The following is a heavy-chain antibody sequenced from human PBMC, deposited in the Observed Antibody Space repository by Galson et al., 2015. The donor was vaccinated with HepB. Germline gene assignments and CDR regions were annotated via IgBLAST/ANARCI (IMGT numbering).Heavy chain of an antibody. CDR3: ARIMFAKDSSGYYYFDY. V-gene: IGHV2-26*01. CDR2: IFSNDEK. Sequence: PALVKPTQTLTLTCTVSGFSLSNARMGVSWIRQPPGKALEWLAHIFSNDEKSYSTSLKSRLTISKDTSKSQVVLTMTNMDPVDTATYYCARIMFAKDSSGYYYFDYWGQGTLVTVSS. CDR1: GFSLSNARMG. J-gene: IGHJ4*02. D-gene: IGHD3-22*01.